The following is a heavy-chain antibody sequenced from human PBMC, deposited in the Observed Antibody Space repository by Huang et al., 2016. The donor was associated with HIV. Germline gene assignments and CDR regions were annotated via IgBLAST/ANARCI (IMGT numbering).Heavy chain of an antibody. CDR1: SFTFSNYA. D-gene: IGHD5-12*01. CDR2: ISYDGSNK. CDR3: ARDLWLRDLYYYYYMDV. V-gene: IGHV3-30-3*01. Sequence: QVQLVESGGGVVQPGRSLRLSCAASSFTFSNYAMHWVRQAPGKVLEWVAVISYDGSNKYYADSVKGRFPISRDNSKNTLYLQMNSLRAEDTAVYYCARDLWLRDLYYYYYMDVWGKGTTVTVSS. J-gene: IGHJ6*03.